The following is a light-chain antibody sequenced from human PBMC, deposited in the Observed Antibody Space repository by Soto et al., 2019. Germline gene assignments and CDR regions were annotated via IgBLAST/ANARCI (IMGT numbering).Light chain of an antibody. V-gene: IGKV3-15*01. J-gene: IGKJ1*01. CDR1: QSVGTK. CDR3: QQYSSWLWT. Sequence: IVMTQSPATLSVSPGERANLSCRASQSVGTKLAWYQQTPGQAPRLLIYGASNRATGVPARISGSVSGTEFTLNIASLQSEDFEIYYCQQYSSWLWTFGQGTKVDIK. CDR2: GAS.